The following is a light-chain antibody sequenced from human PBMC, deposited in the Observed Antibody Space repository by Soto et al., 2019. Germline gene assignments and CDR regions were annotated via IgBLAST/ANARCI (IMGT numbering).Light chain of an antibody. CDR1: QSVSTY. CDR2: DAS. J-gene: IGKJ4*01. V-gene: IGKV3-11*01. Sequence: EIVLTQSPATLSLSPGERATLSCRASQSVSTYLAWYQQKPGQAPRQLIYDASNRATDIPDRFSGRGSGTDFTLTISRLEPEDFAVYYCQQRSNWPTFGGGTKVDIK. CDR3: QQRSNWPT.